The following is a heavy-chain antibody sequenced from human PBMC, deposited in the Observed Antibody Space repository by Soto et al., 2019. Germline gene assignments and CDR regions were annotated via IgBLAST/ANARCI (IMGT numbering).Heavy chain of an antibody. D-gene: IGHD3-3*01. V-gene: IGHV3-21*01. Sequence: GGSLRLSCAASGFTFSSYSMNWVRQAPGKGLEWVSSISSSSSYIYYADSVKGRFTISRDNAKNSLYLQMNSLRAEDTAVYYCARDQLRFLEWLPAPNYMDVWGKGTTVTVSS. CDR1: GFTFSSYS. J-gene: IGHJ6*03. CDR3: ARDQLRFLEWLPAPNYMDV. CDR2: ISSSSSYI.